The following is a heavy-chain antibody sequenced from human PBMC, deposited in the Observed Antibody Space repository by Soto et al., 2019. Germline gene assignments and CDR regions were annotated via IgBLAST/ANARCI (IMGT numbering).Heavy chain of an antibody. V-gene: IGHV3-7*04. CDR2: MNPDGSEQ. D-gene: IGHD2-21*01. Sequence: EVHLVESGGALVQPGGSLRLSCAASGFTFSDYWMTWVRQTPGKGLEGVANMNPDGSEQYYLDSVKGRFSISRNNAKNSMYLKMNNLKGADTAVSYCTRDLNHDCGPWGQGTQVIVSS. CDR3: TRDLNHDCGP. J-gene: IGHJ5*02. CDR1: GFTFSDYW.